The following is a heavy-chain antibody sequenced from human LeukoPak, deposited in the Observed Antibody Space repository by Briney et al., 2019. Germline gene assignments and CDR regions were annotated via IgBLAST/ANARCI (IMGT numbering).Heavy chain of an antibody. D-gene: IGHD3-16*01. CDR2: MNPNSGNT. J-gene: IGHJ5*02. Sequence: ASVKVSCKASGYTFTSYDISWVRQATGQGLEWMGWMNPNSGNTGYARKFQGRVTITRNTSISTAYMELSSLRSEDTAVYYCARGRTIWGSYSDWFDPWGQGTLVTVSS. CDR1: GYTFTSYD. CDR3: ARGRTIWGSYSDWFDP. V-gene: IGHV1-8*03.